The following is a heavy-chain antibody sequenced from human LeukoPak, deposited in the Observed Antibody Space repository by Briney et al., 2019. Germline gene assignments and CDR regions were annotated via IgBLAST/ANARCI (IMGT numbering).Heavy chain of an antibody. CDR1: GATFSSYA. Sequence: SVKLSCKSSGATFSSYAISWVRQAPGQGLEWMGGIIPIFGTANYAQKFQGRVTITADESTSTAYMELSSLRSEDTAVYYCASLNFTMVRGVMFAFDIWGQGTMVTVSS. J-gene: IGHJ3*02. CDR3: ASLNFTMVRGVMFAFDI. V-gene: IGHV1-69*01. CDR2: IIPIFGTA. D-gene: IGHD3-10*01.